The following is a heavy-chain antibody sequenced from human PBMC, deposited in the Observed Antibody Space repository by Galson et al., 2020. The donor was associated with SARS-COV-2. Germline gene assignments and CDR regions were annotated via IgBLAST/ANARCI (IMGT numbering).Heavy chain of an antibody. Sequence: SEPLSLTCAVYGGSFRGTYWSWIRQPPGKGLEWIGEINHSGRTHYTPSLTSRVTLSVDTSKNQFSLKLGSVTAADTAVYYCARWTTVTTFDYYYGMDVWGQGTTVTVSS. CDR1: GGSFRGTY. J-gene: IGHJ6*02. CDR3: ARWTTVTTFDYYYGMDV. D-gene: IGHD4-17*01. CDR2: INHSGRT. V-gene: IGHV4-34*01.